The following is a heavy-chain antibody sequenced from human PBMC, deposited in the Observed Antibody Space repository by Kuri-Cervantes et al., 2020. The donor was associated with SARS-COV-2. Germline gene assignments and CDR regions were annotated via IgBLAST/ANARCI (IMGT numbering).Heavy chain of an antibody. J-gene: IGHJ6*01. D-gene: IGHD2-2*01. CDR3: AKEVGEYCSSTSCSGYYGMDV. V-gene: IGHV3-11*04. CDR2: ISSSGSTI. CDR1: GFTFSDYY. Sequence: GGSLRLSCAASGFTFSDYYMSWIRQAPGKGLEWVSYISSSGSTIYYADSVKGRFTISRDNAKNTLYLQMNSLRAEDTAVYYCAKEVGEYCSSTSCSGYYGMDVWGQGTTVTCYS.